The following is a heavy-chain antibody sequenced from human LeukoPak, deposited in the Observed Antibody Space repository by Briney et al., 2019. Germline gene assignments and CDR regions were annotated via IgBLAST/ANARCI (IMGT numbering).Heavy chain of an antibody. J-gene: IGHJ6*03. Sequence: ASVKISCKVSGYTFTDHYMHWVQQAPGKGLEWMGLVDPEDGETIYAEKFQGRVTITADTSTDTAYMELSSLRSEDTAVYYCATDGYDFWSGYLQRLGAGDYYYMDVWGKGTTVTVSS. CDR2: VDPEDGET. CDR3: ATDGYDFWSGYLQRLGAGDYYYMDV. CDR1: GYTFTDHY. V-gene: IGHV1-69-2*01. D-gene: IGHD3-3*01.